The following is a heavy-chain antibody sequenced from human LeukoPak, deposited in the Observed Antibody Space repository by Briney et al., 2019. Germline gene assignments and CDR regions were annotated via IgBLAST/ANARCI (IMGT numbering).Heavy chain of an antibody. Sequence: ASVKVSCKASGYTFTGYHMHWVRLAPGQGLEWMGRITPNSGDTNYAQKFQGRVTMTRDTSISTAYMELSRLGSDDTAVYYCARDYCSSTSCLFDYWGQGTLVTVSS. J-gene: IGHJ4*02. D-gene: IGHD2-2*01. CDR3: ARDYCSSTSCLFDY. CDR2: ITPNSGDT. CDR1: GYTFTGYH. V-gene: IGHV1-2*06.